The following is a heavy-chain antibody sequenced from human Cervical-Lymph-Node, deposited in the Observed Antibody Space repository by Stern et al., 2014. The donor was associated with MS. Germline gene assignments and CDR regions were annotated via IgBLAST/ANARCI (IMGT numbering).Heavy chain of an antibody. V-gene: IGHV2-5*02. CDR2: LFWDDDK. CDR3: ALHHYRRSWAGGFDP. CDR1: GFSLSTSGVG. J-gene: IGHJ5*02. Sequence: QITLKESGPTLVKPTQTLTLTCTFSGFSLSTSGVGVGWIRQPPGKALEWLALLFWDDDKRYSPSLKSRLTITKDTSKNQVVLTMTNMDPVDTATYYCALHHYRRSWAGGFDPWGQGTLVTVSS. D-gene: IGHD4-11*01.